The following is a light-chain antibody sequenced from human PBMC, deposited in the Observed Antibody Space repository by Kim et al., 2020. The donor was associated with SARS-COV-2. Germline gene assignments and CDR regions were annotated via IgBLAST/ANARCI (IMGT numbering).Light chain of an antibody. CDR2: GAS. J-gene: IGKJ1*01. CDR3: QQYNNWST. V-gene: IGKV3-15*01. CDR1: QSVSSN. Sequence: SVSPGERATLSCRPSQSVSSNLAWYQQKPGQAPRLLIYGASTRATGIPARFSGSGSGTEFTLTISSLQSEDFAVYYCQQYNNWSTFGQGTKVDIK.